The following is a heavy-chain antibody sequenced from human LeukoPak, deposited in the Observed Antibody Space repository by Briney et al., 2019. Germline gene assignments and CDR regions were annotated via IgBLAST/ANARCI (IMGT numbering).Heavy chain of an antibody. CDR3: ARGFWSGYYNAKFDY. Sequence: PSETLSLTCTVSGYSISSGYYWGWIRQPPGKGLEWIGSIYHSGRTFYNPSLKSRVTISVDTSKNQFSLKLTSVTAADTAVYYCARGFWSGYYNAKFDYWGQGTLVTVSS. CDR2: IYHSGRT. J-gene: IGHJ4*02. CDR1: GYSISSGYY. D-gene: IGHD3-3*01. V-gene: IGHV4-38-2*02.